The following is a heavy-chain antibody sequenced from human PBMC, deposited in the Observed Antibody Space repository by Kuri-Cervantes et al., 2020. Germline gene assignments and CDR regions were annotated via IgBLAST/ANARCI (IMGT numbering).Heavy chain of an antibody. CDR3: ARDLGYCSSTSCWWFDP. V-gene: IGHV1-69*13. D-gene: IGHD2-2*01. Sequence: SVKVSCKASGGTSSSYAISWVRQAPGQGLEWMGGIIPIFGTANYAQKFQGRVTITADESTSTAYMELSSLRSEDTAVYYCARDLGYCSSTSCWWFDPWGQGTLVTVSS. CDR1: GGTSSSYA. CDR2: IIPIFGTA. J-gene: IGHJ5*02.